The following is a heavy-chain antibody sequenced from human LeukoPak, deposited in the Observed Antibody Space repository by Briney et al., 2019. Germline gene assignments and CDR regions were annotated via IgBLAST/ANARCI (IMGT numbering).Heavy chain of an antibody. Sequence: GGSLRLSCAASGFTFSNYGMHWVRQAPGKGLEWVAVISYDGSNKYYADSVKGRFTISRDNSKNTLDLQMNSLRVEDTAVYYCAKDRRGSPYYYGMDVWGQGTTVTVSS. CDR1: GFTFSNYG. D-gene: IGHD5-12*01. V-gene: IGHV3-30*18. CDR2: ISYDGSNK. J-gene: IGHJ6*02. CDR3: AKDRRGSPYYYGMDV.